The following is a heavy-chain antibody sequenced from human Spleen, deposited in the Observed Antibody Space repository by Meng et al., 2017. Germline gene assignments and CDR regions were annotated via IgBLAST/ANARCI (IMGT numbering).Heavy chain of an antibody. CDR3: ARGWWLATSNSNWFDP. CDR1: GGSIRGSNW. D-gene: IGHD6-19*01. V-gene: IGHV4-4*02. J-gene: IGHJ5*02. CDR2: IYHLGST. Sequence: QGRLRQWGAGLLKPSGTLSLTCVVSGGSIRGSNWWSWVRQPPGKGLEWIGEIYHLGSTNYNPSLKSRVTISVDKSKNQFSLKLSSVTAADTAVYYCARGWWLATSNSNWFDPWGQGTLVTVSS.